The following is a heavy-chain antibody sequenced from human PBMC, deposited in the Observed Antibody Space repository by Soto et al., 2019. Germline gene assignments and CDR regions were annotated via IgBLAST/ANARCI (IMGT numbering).Heavy chain of an antibody. J-gene: IGHJ6*02. CDR1: GFTFSSYA. Sequence: GGSLRLSCAASGFTFSSYAMTWVRQAPGKGLEWVSAISRSGDSTYYADSVEGRFTISRDNSKNTLYLQMNSLRAEDTAVYYCAKGAFAGYYYYGMDVWGQGTTVTVSS. D-gene: IGHD3-16*01. CDR3: AKGAFAGYYYYGMDV. CDR2: ISRSGDST. V-gene: IGHV3-23*01.